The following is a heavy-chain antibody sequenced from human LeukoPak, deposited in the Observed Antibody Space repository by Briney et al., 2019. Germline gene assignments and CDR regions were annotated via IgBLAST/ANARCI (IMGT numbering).Heavy chain of an antibody. CDR1: GGTFSSYA. CDR2: IIPIFGTG. Sequence: SVKVSCKASGGTFSSYAISWVRQAPGQGLEWMGGIIPIFGTGNYAQKFQGRVTITADESTSTAYMELSSLRSEDTAVYYCAREPGYYDFWSGYSQYYFDYWGQGTLVTVSS. D-gene: IGHD3-3*01. CDR3: AREPGYYDFWSGYSQYYFDY. J-gene: IGHJ4*02. V-gene: IGHV1-69*01.